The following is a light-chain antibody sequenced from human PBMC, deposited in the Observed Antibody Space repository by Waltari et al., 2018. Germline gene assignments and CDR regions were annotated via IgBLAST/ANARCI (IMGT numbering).Light chain of an antibody. CDR3: QQYDKFPLT. CDR1: QSVSTY. Sequence: EIVLTQSPATLSLSPGERATLSCRASQSVSTYLAWYQQKPGQVPRLLIYGASNRATGIPARFSGSGSGTDFTLTISSLEPEDFATYFCQQYDKFPLTFGGGTKV. V-gene: IGKV3-11*01. J-gene: IGKJ4*01. CDR2: GAS.